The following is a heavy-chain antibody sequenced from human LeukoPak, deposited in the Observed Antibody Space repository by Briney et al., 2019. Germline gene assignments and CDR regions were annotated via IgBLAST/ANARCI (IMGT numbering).Heavy chain of an antibody. Sequence: PGGSLRLSCAASGFTLSSFTMHWVRHNPGKGLEWVAVISYDESQKWYADSVKGRFTISRDVSKNTLYLEMDSLRYEDTAVYHCARAYASGWHNFDSWGKGPLSPSPQ. V-gene: IGHV3-30-3*01. CDR2: ISYDESQK. D-gene: IGHD6-25*01. J-gene: IGHJ4*02. CDR3: ARAYASGWHNFDS. CDR1: GFTLSSFT.